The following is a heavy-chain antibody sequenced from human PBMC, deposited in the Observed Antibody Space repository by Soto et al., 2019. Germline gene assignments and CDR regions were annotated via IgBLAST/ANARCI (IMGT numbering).Heavy chain of an antibody. Sequence: EVQLVESGGGLVQPGGSLRLSCEASGFTFRNYDMHWVRQGTGKGLEWVSGISAAGDPDYADSVEGRFTISRENAQNSFFLQMNSLRVGDTAVYYCARTDRDFYGLEVWGQWTTVIVSS. V-gene: IGHV3-13*05. CDR2: ISAAGDP. CDR1: GFTFRNYD. J-gene: IGHJ6*02. CDR3: ARTDRDFYGLEV.